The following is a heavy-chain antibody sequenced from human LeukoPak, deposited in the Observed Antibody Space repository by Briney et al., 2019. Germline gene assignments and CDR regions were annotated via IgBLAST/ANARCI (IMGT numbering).Heavy chain of an antibody. J-gene: IGHJ3*02. D-gene: IGHD3-22*01. CDR1: GGTFSSYA. Sequence: GSSVKVSCKASGGTFSSYAISWVRQAPGQGLEWMGGIIPIFGTANYVQKFQGRVTITTDESTSTAYMELSSLRSEDTAVYYCARDAGDRYYYDSSGYYGDAFDIWGQGTMVTVSS. CDR3: ARDAGDRYYYDSSGYYGDAFDI. V-gene: IGHV1-69*05. CDR2: IIPIFGTA.